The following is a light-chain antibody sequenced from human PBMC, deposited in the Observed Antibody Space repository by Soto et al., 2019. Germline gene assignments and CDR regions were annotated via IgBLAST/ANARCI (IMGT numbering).Light chain of an antibody. CDR3: LQHNNYXRT. J-gene: IGKJ4*01. Sequence: QMTQSPSSLSASVGDRVTITCRASQGIGSDLGWYQQKPGKAPKRLVYAASVLQSGVPSRFSGSGSGTEFTLTISSLQPDDFATYXCLQHNNYXRTFGGGPNVDIK. CDR1: QGIGSD. V-gene: IGKV1-17*01. CDR2: AAS.